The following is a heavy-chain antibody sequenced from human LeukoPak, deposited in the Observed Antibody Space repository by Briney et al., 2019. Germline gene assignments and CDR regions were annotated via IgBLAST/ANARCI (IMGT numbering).Heavy chain of an antibody. CDR2: IKSRTDGGTT. CDR1: GFSFTNAW. D-gene: IGHD4-17*01. CDR3: ATEYYGAYNY. Sequence: GGSLRLSCAASGFSFTNAWMSWVRQAPGKGLEWVGHIKSRTDGGTTDYAAPGKDRFSISRDDSKDTLYLQMNSLKTEDIAVYYCATEYYGAYNYWGQGTLVTVSS. J-gene: IGHJ4*02. V-gene: IGHV3-15*01.